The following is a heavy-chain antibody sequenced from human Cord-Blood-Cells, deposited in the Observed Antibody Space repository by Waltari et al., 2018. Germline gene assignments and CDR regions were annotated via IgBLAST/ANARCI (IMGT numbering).Heavy chain of an antibody. CDR3: ARVPRSGSVGAFDI. Sequence: QVQLQQSGTGLVKPSQTRSPPCALSGDSVPSNSAAWNWIRQSPSRGLAWLGRTYYRSKCYNDYAVSVKSRITVNPDTSKNQFSLQLNSLTPEDTAVYYCARVPRSGSVGAFDIWGQGTMVTVSS. CDR1: GDSVPSNSAA. J-gene: IGHJ3*02. V-gene: IGHV6-1*01. D-gene: IGHD2-15*01. CDR2: TYYRSKCYN.